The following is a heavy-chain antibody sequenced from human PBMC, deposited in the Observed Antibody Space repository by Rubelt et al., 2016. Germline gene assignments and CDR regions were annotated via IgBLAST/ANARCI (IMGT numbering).Heavy chain of an antibody. CDR2: IRQDGNEK. D-gene: IGHD2-2*03. CDR1: GFIFSTYW. J-gene: IGHJ4*02. V-gene: IGHV3-7*03. CDR3: ARDGYGNTRAVNTIDY. Sequence: GGSLRLSCSASGFIFSTYWMTWVRQAPGQGLEWVANIRQDGNEKYYVDSVKGRFTISRDNAQNSLYLQMNSLRAGDTAIYYCARDGYGNTRAVNTIDYWGQGTLVTVSS.